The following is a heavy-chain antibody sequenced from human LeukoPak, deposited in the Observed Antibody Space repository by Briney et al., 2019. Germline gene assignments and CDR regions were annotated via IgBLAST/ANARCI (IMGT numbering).Heavy chain of an antibody. CDR2: IIPIFGTA. CDR3: ASLNHYDILTGYYFAFDI. V-gene: IGHV1-69*05. J-gene: IGHJ3*02. CDR1: GGTFSSYA. Sequence: SVKVSCKASGGTFSSYAISWVRQAPGQGLEWMGRIIPIFGTANYAQKFQGRVTITTVESTSTAYMELSSLRSEDTAVYYCASLNHYDILTGYYFAFDIWGQGTMVTVSS. D-gene: IGHD3-9*01.